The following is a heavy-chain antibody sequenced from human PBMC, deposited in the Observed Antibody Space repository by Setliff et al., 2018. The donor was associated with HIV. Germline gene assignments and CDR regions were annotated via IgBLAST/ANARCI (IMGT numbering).Heavy chain of an antibody. CDR1: GGSFSGYY. Sequence: SETLSLTCDVFGGSFSGYYWSWIRQPPGKGLEWIGEIIPSGSTNYNPSLKSRVTMSIDTSKSQFSLKLSSVTAADTAVYYCASTKGYCSGGSCYNTYYFDYWGQGTLVTVSS. D-gene: IGHD2-15*01. V-gene: IGHV4-34*12. CDR2: IIPSGST. CDR3: ASTKGYCSGGSCYNTYYFDY. J-gene: IGHJ4*02.